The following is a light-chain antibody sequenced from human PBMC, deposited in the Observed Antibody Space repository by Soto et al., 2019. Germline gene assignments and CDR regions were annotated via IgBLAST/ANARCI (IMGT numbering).Light chain of an antibody. J-gene: IGLJ1*01. V-gene: IGLV2-23*01. Sequence: QSALTRPASVSGSPGQSITISCTGTSSDVGSYNLVSWYQQHPGKAPKLMIYEGRKRPSGVSNRFSGSKSGNTASLTISGLQAEDEADYYCCSYAGSSTYVFGSGTKVTVL. CDR1: SSDVGSYNL. CDR2: EGR. CDR3: CSYAGSSTYV.